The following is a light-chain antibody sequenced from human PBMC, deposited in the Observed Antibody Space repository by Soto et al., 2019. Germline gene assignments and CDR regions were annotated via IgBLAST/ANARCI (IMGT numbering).Light chain of an antibody. Sequence: EIVMTQSPATLSVSPGERATLSCRASQSVSRNLAWYQQKPGQAPRLLIYGASTRATGIPARFSGSGSGTEFILTISSLQSEDFAVYYCQQYNNWWTFGQGTMVDI. CDR1: QSVSRN. J-gene: IGKJ1*01. CDR2: GAS. CDR3: QQYNNWWT. V-gene: IGKV3-15*01.